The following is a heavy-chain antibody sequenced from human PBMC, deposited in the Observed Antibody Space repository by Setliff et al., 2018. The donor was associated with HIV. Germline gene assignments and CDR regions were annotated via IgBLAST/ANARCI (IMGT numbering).Heavy chain of an antibody. J-gene: IGHJ5*02. CDR1: GYTFTDYY. Sequence: ASVKVSCKASGYTFTDYYIHWVRQAPGQGLEWMGWINPQSGGTTYAQKFQGRVTVTRGTSISTAYVELSRLRSDDTAVYYCAIPLSSGGDHWGQGTLVTVSS. D-gene: IGHD6-19*01. V-gene: IGHV1-2*02. CDR2: INPQSGGT. CDR3: AIPLSSGGDH.